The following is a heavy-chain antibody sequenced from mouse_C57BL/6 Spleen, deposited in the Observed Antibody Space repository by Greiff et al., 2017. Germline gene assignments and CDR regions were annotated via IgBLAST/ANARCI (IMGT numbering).Heavy chain of an antibody. Sequence: VQLQQSVAELVRPGASVKLSCKASGYTINNSYMNWVKQRPEQGLEWIGRIDPANGDTTYNQKFQGKATLTVDKSSSTAYMQLHSLTSEDSAIDFCARDRDGVVPDYWGQGTTLTVSA. D-gene: IGHD1-1*01. CDR3: ARDRDGVVPDY. CDR2: IDPANGDT. V-gene: IGHV14-3*01. J-gene: IGHJ2*01. CDR1: GYTINNSY.